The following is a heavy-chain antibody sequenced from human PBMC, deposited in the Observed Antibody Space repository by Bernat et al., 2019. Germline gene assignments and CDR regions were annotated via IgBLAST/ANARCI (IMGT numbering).Heavy chain of an antibody. J-gene: IGHJ4*02. CDR2: IYHSGST. CDR1: GYSISSGYS. V-gene: IGHV4-38-2*02. Sequence: QVQLQESGPGLVKPSETLSLTCAVSGYSISSGYSWGWIRQPPGKGLEWIGSIYHSGSTYYNPSLKSRVTISVDTSKNQYSLKLSSVTAADTAVYYCAREGEQWLAKDLDYWGQGTLVTVSS. CDR3: AREGEQWLAKDLDY. D-gene: IGHD6-19*01.